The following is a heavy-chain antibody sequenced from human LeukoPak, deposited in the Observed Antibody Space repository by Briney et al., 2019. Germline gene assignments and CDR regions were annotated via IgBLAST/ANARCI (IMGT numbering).Heavy chain of an antibody. J-gene: IGHJ5*02. D-gene: IGHD3-22*01. Sequence: SETLSLTCTVSGGSISSSSYYWGWIRQPPGKGLEWIGSIYYSGSTYYNPSLKSRVTISVDTSKNQFSLKLSSVTAADTAVYYCARAPYYYDSSGDMDKTWFDPWGQGTLVTVSS. CDR3: ARAPYYYDSSGDMDKTWFDP. CDR1: GGSISSSSYY. V-gene: IGHV4-39*07. CDR2: IYYSGST.